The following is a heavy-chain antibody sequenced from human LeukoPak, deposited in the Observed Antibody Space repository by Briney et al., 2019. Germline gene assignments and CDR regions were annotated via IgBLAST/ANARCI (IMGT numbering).Heavy chain of an antibody. J-gene: IGHJ3*02. CDR2: ISRTGSTT. V-gene: IGHV3-64*01. CDR3: ATSRYCSGGDCYSLAFDI. CDR1: GFNFSNYF. D-gene: IGHD2-15*01. Sequence: GGSLRLSCAASGFNFSNYFMHWVRQAPGKGLEYFSAISRTGSTTYYTNSVKGRFTISRDNSKNTLYLQMGSLRAEDMAVYYCATSRYCSGGDCYSLAFDIWGQGTMVTVAS.